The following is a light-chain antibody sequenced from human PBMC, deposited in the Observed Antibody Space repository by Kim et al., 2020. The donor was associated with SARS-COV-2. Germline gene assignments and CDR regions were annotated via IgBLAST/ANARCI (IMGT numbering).Light chain of an antibody. CDR2: QNN. J-gene: IGLJ3*02. V-gene: IGLV3-1*01. CDR3: QAWDSSTVV. Sequence: VAPGQTASITCSGDKLGDKNAFWYQQKPGQSPVLVIYQNNKRPSGIPERFSGSNSGNTATLTISGTQAMEEADYYCQAWDSSTVVFGGGTQLTVL. CDR1: KLGDKN.